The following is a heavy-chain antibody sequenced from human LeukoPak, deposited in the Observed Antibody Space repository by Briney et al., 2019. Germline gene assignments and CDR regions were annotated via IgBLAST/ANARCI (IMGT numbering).Heavy chain of an antibody. J-gene: IGHJ2*01. Sequence: GGSLRLSCAASGFTFSSYDIHWVGQAPGKGLEWVSGIGTAGEIYYPGSVKGRFTISRENAKNSLYHRMNTLRAGDTAVYYCARAAYSSTWYSRYFDLWGRGTLLSVSS. D-gene: IGHD6-13*01. CDR3: ARAAYSSTWYSRYFDL. CDR2: IGTAGEI. CDR1: GFTFSSYD. V-gene: IGHV3-13*01.